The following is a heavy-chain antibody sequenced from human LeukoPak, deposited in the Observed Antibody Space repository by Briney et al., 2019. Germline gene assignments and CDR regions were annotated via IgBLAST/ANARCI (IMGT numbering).Heavy chain of an antibody. CDR1: GGPISSHY. CDR2: IDNSGRT. Sequence: SETLSLTCTVSGGPISSHYWSWIRQPPGKGLEWIGYIDNSGRTNYNPSLMSRVTISAGTSKNQFSLNVTSVTAADTAVYYCARYSLIGNNDFDIWGQGTMVTISS. J-gene: IGHJ3*02. D-gene: IGHD1-20*01. V-gene: IGHV4-59*11. CDR3: ARYSLIGNNDFDI.